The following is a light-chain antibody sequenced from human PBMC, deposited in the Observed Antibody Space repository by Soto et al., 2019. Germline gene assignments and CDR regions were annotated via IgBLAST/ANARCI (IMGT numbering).Light chain of an antibody. Sequence: EIVLTQSPGSLSLSPGERATLSCTASQSVSSSYLAWYQQKPGQAPRLLIYGAFSRAIGIPDRFSGSGSGTDFTLTISRLEPEDFAVYYCQRYGNSLTFGGGTKVDIK. V-gene: IGKV3-20*01. CDR2: GAF. J-gene: IGKJ4*01. CDR1: QSVSSSY. CDR3: QRYGNSLT.